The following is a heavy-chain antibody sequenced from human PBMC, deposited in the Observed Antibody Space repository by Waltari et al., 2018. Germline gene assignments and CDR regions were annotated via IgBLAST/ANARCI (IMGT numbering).Heavy chain of an antibody. CDR2: MSGIGDST. D-gene: IGHD6-19*01. CDR3: VKGAGDHHGHPWSDNWFDP. Sequence: EVLLLVSGGGLLQPGGSLTLLVSASGSTFNPNAINWFRRGPGRGLEWVASMSGIGDSTYYSDHVKGRFTSSRDNSKNTLYLQMNSLRAEDTAFYYCVKGAGDHHGHPWSDNWFDPWGQGTLVTVSS. J-gene: IGHJ5*02. V-gene: IGHV3-23*01. CDR1: GSTFNPNA.